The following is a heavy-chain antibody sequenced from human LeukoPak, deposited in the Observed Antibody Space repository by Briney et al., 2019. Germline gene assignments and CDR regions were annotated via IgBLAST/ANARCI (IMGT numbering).Heavy chain of an antibody. D-gene: IGHD3-10*01. CDR1: GFTFSSYN. J-gene: IGHJ4*02. Sequence: PGGSLRLSCAASGFTFSSYNMNWVRQAPGKGLEWVSAISGSGSTTYYADSVKGRFTISRDKSKNTLYLQMNSLRAEDTAIYYCAKGRHYYGSGSYLDSWGQGTLVTVSS. V-gene: IGHV3-23*01. CDR3: AKGRHYYGSGSYLDS. CDR2: ISGSGSTT.